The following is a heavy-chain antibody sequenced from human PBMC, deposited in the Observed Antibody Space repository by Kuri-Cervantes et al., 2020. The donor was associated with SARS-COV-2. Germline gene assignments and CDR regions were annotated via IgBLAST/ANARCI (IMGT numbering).Heavy chain of an antibody. D-gene: IGHD6-13*01. CDR2: IRYDGSNK. CDR1: GFTFSSYD. CDR3: AKPIAAAGYYFDY. J-gene: IGHJ4*02. Sequence: GGSLRLSCAASGFTFSSYDMHWVRQAPGKGLEWVAFIRYDGSNKYYADSVKGRFTISRDNYKNTLYLQMNSLRAEDTAVYYCAKPIAAAGYYFDYWGQGTLVTVSS. V-gene: IGHV3-30*02.